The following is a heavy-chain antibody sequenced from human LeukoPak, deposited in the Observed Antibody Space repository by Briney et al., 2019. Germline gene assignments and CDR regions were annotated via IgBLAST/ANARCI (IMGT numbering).Heavy chain of an antibody. CDR1: GGSISSGSYY. J-gene: IGHJ6*03. Sequence: SETLSLTCTVSGGSISSGSYYWTWIRQPAGKGLEWVGRISTSGSTNYNPSLKSRLTISIDTSKNQFSLRLSSVTAADTAVYYCARGPTEEYYYYMDVWGKGTTVTISS. V-gene: IGHV4-61*02. CDR3: ARGPTEEYYYYMDV. CDR2: ISTSGST.